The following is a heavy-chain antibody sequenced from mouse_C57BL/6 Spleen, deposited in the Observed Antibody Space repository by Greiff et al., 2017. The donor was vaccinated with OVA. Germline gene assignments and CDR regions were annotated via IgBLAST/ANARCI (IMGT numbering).Heavy chain of an antibody. D-gene: IGHD2-10*02. CDR2: IYPGSGNT. J-gene: IGHJ1*03. V-gene: IGHV1-76*01. CDR3: ARRRYGTHWYFDV. CDR1: GYTFTDYY. Sequence: QVQLKQSGAELVRPGASVKLSCKASGYTFTDYYINWVKQRPGQGLEWIARIYPGSGNTYYNEKFKGKATLTAEKSSSTAYMQLSSLTSEDSAVYFCARRRYGTHWYFDVWGTGTTVTVSS.